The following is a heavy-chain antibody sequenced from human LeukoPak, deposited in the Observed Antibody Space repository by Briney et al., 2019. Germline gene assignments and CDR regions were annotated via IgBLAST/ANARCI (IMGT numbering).Heavy chain of an antibody. CDR2: INPSGGSS. Sequence: ASVKVSCKASGYTFTSYGISWVRQAPGQGLEWMGLINPSGGSSTYARNFQGRVTMTRDTSTSTVYMELRSLRSDDTAVYYCARDRNIGTAGTALYWGQGTLVTVSS. J-gene: IGHJ4*02. D-gene: IGHD6-13*01. CDR1: GYTFTSYG. V-gene: IGHV1-46*01. CDR3: ARDRNIGTAGTALY.